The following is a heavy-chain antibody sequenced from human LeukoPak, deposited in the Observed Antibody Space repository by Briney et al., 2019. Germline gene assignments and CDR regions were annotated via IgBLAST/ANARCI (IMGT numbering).Heavy chain of an antibody. CDR1: GGSISSGGYY. Sequence: KPSQTLSLTCTVSGGSISSGGYYWSWIRQHPGKGLEWIGYIYYSGSSYYNPSLQSRVTISLDTYKNQFSLNLSSVTAADTAVYYCARNSYSYGLDYWGQGTLVTVSS. J-gene: IGHJ4*02. CDR3: ARNSYSYGLDY. V-gene: IGHV4-31*03. D-gene: IGHD5-18*01. CDR2: IYYSGSS.